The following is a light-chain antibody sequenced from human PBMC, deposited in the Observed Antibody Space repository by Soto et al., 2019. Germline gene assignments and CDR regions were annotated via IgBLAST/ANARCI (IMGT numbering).Light chain of an antibody. V-gene: IGKV3-11*01. Sequence: EIVLTQSPATLSLSPGERATLSCRASQSVSSNLAWYQQKPGQAPRLLIYDASNRATGIPARFSGSGSGTDFALTISCLEPEDFAVYYCQQRSNWPPAFGQGTKLEIK. CDR3: QQRSNWPPA. CDR2: DAS. J-gene: IGKJ2*01. CDR1: QSVSSN.